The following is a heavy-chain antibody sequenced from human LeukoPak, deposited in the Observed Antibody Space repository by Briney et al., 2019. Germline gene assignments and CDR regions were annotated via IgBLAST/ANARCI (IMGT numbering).Heavy chain of an antibody. CDR1: GFTFSSYD. CDR2: IVTAGDT. V-gene: IGHV3-13*01. Sequence: PGGSLRLSCAASGFTFSSYDMHWVRQVTGKGLEWVAAIVTAGDTYYSGSVKGRFTISRENARNSLYLQMNSLRAGDTAVYYCARARSYDSSGYINGWGQGTLVTVSS. D-gene: IGHD3-22*01. J-gene: IGHJ4*02. CDR3: ARARSYDSSGYING.